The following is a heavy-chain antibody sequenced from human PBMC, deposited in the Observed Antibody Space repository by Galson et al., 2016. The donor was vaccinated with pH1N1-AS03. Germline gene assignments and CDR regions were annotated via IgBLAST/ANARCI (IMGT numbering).Heavy chain of an antibody. J-gene: IGHJ6*02. D-gene: IGHD1-1*01. CDR1: GFTVSSGHH. CDR3: AGDEVFANGRNV. CDR2: IHPGGDT. V-gene: IGHV3-66*02. Sequence: SLRLSCAATGFTVSSGHHMSWVRQAPGKGLEWVSVIHPGGDTYNADSVKGRFTISRDNFENMVYLQMNSLRPEDTAVYYCAGDEVFANGRNVWGQGTTVTVPS.